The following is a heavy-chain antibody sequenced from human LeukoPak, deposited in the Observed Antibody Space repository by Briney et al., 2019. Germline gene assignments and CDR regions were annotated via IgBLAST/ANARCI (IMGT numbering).Heavy chain of an antibody. J-gene: IGHJ3*01. Sequence: GVSLRLSCAASGFTFSIYCMTWVRQAPGKGPICLANINQDGAEKCYVDSVKVQFPLSKDNARDSLYLQMHSLRADDTAVYHCATDVGSGWSRLDAFHVWGQRTMVTVSS. V-gene: IGHV3-7*01. CDR3: ATDVGSGWSRLDAFHV. CDR2: INQDGAEK. D-gene: IGHD6-19*01. CDR1: GFTFSIYC.